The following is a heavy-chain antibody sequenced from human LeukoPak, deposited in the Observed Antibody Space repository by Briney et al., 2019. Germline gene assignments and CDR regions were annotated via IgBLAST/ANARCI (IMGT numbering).Heavy chain of an antibody. D-gene: IGHD2-2*01. CDR1: GYTFTGYY. CDR2: INPNNGGA. J-gene: IGHJ4*02. V-gene: IGHV1-2*02. CDR3: ARGRGTTSSNFDY. Sequence: ASVKVSCKASGYTFTGYYMHWVRQAPGQGLEWMGWINPNNGGANYVLKFQGRVTMTRDTSISTAYMELSRLTSDDTAVYYCARGRGTTSSNFDYWGQGTLVTVSS.